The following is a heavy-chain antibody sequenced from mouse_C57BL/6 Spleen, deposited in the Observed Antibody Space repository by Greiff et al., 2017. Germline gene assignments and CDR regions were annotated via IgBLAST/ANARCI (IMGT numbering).Heavy chain of an antibody. D-gene: IGHD1-1*01. Sequence: VQVVESGPGLVAPSQSLSITCTVSGFSLTSYAISWVRQPPGKGLEWLGVIWTGGGTNYNSALKSRLSISKDNSKSQVFLKMNSLQTDDTARYYCARSPYGSKGYFDYWGQGTTLTVSS. CDR1: GFSLTSYA. CDR2: IWTGGGT. V-gene: IGHV2-9-1*01. CDR3: ARSPYGSKGYFDY. J-gene: IGHJ2*01.